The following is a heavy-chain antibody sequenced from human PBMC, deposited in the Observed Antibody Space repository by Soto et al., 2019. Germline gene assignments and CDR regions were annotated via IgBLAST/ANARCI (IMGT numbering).Heavy chain of an antibody. CDR1: GFTFTDYA. Sequence: EVQLLESGGGLVQPGGSLRLSCAASGFTFTDYALSWVRQAPGKGLEWVATISGIGGSTYLADSVKGRLSISRDNSKNTVSLLMNSLRAEDTAAYFCARGSSGYISSWYYFDYWGRGTLVTVSS. J-gene: IGHJ4*02. CDR2: ISGIGGST. D-gene: IGHD6-13*01. CDR3: ARGSSGYISSWYYFDY. V-gene: IGHV3-23*01.